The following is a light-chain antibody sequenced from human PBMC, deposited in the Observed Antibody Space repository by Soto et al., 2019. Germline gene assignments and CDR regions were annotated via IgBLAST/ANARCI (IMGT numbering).Light chain of an antibody. J-gene: IGLJ3*02. V-gene: IGLV2-11*01. CDR2: DVS. Sequence: QSALTQPRSVSGSPGQSVTISCTGTSSDVGAYNYVSWYQHHPGKAPKVMIYDVSERPSGVPDRFSGSKSDNKASLTISGLQAEDEADYGCGSYAGSYSWVFGGGTKVTVL. CDR1: SSDVGAYNY. CDR3: GSYAGSYSWV.